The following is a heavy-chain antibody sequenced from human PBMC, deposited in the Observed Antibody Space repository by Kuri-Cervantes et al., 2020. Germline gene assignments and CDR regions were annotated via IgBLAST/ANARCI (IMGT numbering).Heavy chain of an antibody. V-gene: IGHV2-5*02. CDR1: GFSLSTSGVG. D-gene: IGHD1-26*01. CDR3: AHSLTVRDTTWDYYYYGMDV. CDR2: IYWDDDK. J-gene: IGHJ6*02. Sequence: SGPTLVKPTQTLTLTCTFSGFSLSTSGVGVGWIRQPPGKALEWLALIYWDDDKRYSPSLKSRLTITKDTSKNQVVLTMTNMDPVDTATYYCAHSLTVRDTTWDYYYYGMDVWGQGTTVTVSS.